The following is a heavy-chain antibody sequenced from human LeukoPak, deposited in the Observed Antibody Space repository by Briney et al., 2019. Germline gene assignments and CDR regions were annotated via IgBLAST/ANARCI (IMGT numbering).Heavy chain of an antibody. D-gene: IGHD6-19*01. CDR3: ARDQGYSSGWPTYYYYYYYMDV. Sequence: PGGSLRLSCAASGFTFSSYSMNWVRQAQGKGLEWVAVISYDGSNKYYADSVKGRFTISRDNSKNTLYLQMNSLRAEDTAVYYCARDQGYSSGWPTYYYYYYYMDVWGKGTTVTVSS. V-gene: IGHV3-30*05. J-gene: IGHJ6*03. CDR1: GFTFSSYS. CDR2: ISYDGSNK.